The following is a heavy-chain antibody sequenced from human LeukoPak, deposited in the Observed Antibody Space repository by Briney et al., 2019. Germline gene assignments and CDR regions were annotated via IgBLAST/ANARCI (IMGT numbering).Heavy chain of an antibody. CDR1: GFTFSSYA. V-gene: IGHV3-64*01. CDR3: AKAMVPLDYYYYMDV. D-gene: IGHD3-10*01. J-gene: IGHJ6*03. CDR2: ISSNGGST. Sequence: GGSLRLSCAASGFTFSSYAMHWVRQAPGKGLEYVSAISSNGGSTYYANSVKGRFTISRDNSKNTLYLQMNSLRAEDTAVYYCAKAMVPLDYYYYMDVWGKGTTVTVSS.